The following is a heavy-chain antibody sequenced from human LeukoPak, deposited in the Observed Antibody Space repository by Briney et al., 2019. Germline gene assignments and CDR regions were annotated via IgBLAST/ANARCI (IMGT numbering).Heavy chain of an antibody. CDR2: ISYDGGNK. J-gene: IGHJ4*02. CDR1: GFTFSSYG. V-gene: IGHV3-30*18. Sequence: PGRSLRLSCAASGFTFSSYGMHWVRQAPGEGLEWVAFISYDGGNKYYADSVKGRFTISRDNSKNTLYLQINSLRAEDTAVYYCAKDACGSDCYTIDYWGQGTLVTVSS. CDR3: AKDACGSDCYTIDY. D-gene: IGHD2-21*02.